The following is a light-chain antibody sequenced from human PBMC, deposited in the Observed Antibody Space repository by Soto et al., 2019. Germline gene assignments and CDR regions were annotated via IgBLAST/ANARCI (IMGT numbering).Light chain of an antibody. V-gene: IGKV3-20*01. CDR2: GAS. Sequence: EIVLTQSPCTLSLSPGRRSTLACRASQSVSSSYLAWYQQKPGQAPRLXIYGASSRATGIPDRFSGSGSGTDFTLTISRLEPEDFAVYYCQQYGSSPQWTFGQGTKVDIK. CDR1: QSVSSSY. J-gene: IGKJ1*01. CDR3: QQYGSSPQWT.